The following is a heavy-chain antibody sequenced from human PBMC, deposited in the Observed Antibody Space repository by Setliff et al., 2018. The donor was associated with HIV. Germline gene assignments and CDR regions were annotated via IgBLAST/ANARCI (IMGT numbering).Heavy chain of an antibody. V-gene: IGHV4-59*11. Sequence: SETLSLTCTVSGGSITGHYWSWIRQPPGKGLEWIGYIHYSGSSNYNPSLKSRVTISIDTSKNQFSLKLSSVTAADTAVYYCARGEVYCSSTNCYNSFDYWGQGTLVTSPQ. D-gene: IGHD2-2*02. J-gene: IGHJ4*02. CDR1: GGSITGHY. CDR3: ARGEVYCSSTNCYNSFDY. CDR2: IHYSGSS.